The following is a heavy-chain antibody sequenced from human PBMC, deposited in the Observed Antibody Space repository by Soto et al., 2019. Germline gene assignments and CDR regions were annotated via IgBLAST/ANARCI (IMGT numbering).Heavy chain of an antibody. J-gene: IGHJ3*02. CDR3: ARDSPEDIVVVVAATPSHAFDI. CDR2: INHSGST. Sequence: QVQLQQWGAGLLKPSETLSLTCAVYGGSFSGYYWSWIRQPPGKGLEWIGEINHSGSTNYNPSLKSRGTISVDTSKNQFSLKLSSVTAADTAVYYCARDSPEDIVVVVAATPSHAFDIWGQGTMVTVSS. CDR1: GGSFSGYY. D-gene: IGHD2-15*01. V-gene: IGHV4-34*01.